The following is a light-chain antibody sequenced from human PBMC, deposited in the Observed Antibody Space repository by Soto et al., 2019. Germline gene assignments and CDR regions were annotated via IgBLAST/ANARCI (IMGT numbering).Light chain of an antibody. J-gene: IGKJ4*01. CDR3: QQYYSIPVT. Sequence: DIVMTQSPDSLAVSLGERATINCESSQSVLYSSNNKNYLAWYQQRPGQSPRLLISWASTRESGVPDRFSGSGSGTDFTLTISSLQAEDVAVYCCQQYYSIPVTFGGGTKVEIK. CDR1: QSVLYSSNNKNY. V-gene: IGKV4-1*01. CDR2: WAS.